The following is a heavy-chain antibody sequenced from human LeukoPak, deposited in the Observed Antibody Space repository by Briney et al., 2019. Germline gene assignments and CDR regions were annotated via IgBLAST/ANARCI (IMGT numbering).Heavy chain of an antibody. CDR2: IYPNTGGT. J-gene: IGHJ4*02. D-gene: IGHD6-19*01. CDR3: ATGINYNSGWYGSFDS. CDR1: GYTFTDYY. V-gene: IGHV1-2*02. Sequence: ASVKVSCKASGYTFTDYYIHWVRQAPGQGLEWIGWIYPNTGGTNYPQQFEGRITMTRDTSISTAYMELTRLRFDDTAVYYCATGINYNSGWYGSFDSRGQGSLVTVSS.